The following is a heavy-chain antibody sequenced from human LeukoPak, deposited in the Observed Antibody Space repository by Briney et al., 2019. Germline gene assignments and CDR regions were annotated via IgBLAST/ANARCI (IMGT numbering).Heavy chain of an antibody. CDR3: ARSFPSLYYYGSGSYPRGFDY. CDR2: INHSGST. CDR1: GGSFSGYY. J-gene: IGHJ4*02. Sequence: SETLSLTCAVYGGSFSGYYWSWIRQPPGKGLEWIGEINHSGSTNYNPSLKSRVTISVDTSKNQFSLKLSSVTAADTAVYYCARSFPSLYYYGSGSYPRGFDYWGQGTLVTVSS. V-gene: IGHV4-34*01. D-gene: IGHD3-10*01.